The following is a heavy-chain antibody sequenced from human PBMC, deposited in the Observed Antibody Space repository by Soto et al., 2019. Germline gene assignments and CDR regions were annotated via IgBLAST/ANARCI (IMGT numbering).Heavy chain of an antibody. CDR2: ISDDGDST. CDR3: ARGGLSSPCDY. D-gene: IGHD3-16*01. J-gene: IGHJ4*02. V-gene: IGHV3-23*01. Sequence: EVPLLESGGGLVQPGGSLRLSCAASGFSFINFAMTWVRQAPGKGLEWVSVISDDGDSTLYTDSVKGRFTISRDSSKNTLSLLMNSLRGEDAAVYYCARGGLSSPCDYWGQGTLVTVSS. CDR1: GFSFINFA.